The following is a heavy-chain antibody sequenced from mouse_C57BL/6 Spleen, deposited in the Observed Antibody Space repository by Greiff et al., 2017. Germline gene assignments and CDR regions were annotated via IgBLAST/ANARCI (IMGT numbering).Heavy chain of an antibody. CDR3: ARGDFDV. CDR2: INPSSGYT. J-gene: IGHJ1*03. V-gene: IGHV1-4*01. CDR1: GYTFTSYT. Sequence: VQRVESGAELARPGASVKMSCKASGYTFTSYTMHWVKQRPGQGLEWIGYINPSSGYTKSNQKFKDKATLTADKSSSTAYMQLSSLTSEDSAVYYCARGDFDVWGTGTTVTVSS.